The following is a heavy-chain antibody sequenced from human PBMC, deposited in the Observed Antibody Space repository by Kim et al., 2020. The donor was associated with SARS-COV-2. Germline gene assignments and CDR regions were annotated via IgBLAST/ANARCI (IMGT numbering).Heavy chain of an antibody. J-gene: IGHJ3*02. Sequence: GESLKISCKGSGYSFTSYWISWVRQMPGKGLEWMGRIDPSDSYTNYSPSFQGHVTISADKSISTAYLQWSSLKASDTAMYYCARGASVAGSKTTDAFDIWGQGTMVTVSS. D-gene: IGHD6-19*01. V-gene: IGHV5-10-1*01. CDR1: GYSFTSYW. CDR3: ARGASVAGSKTTDAFDI. CDR2: IDPSDSYT.